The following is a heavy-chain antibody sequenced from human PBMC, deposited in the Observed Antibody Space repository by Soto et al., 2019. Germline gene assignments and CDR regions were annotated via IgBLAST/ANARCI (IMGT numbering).Heavy chain of an antibody. CDR3: AGGSLLDYYGSGSYQGGHYYYYGMGV. J-gene: IGHJ6*02. CDR2: IHPSGDT. V-gene: IGHV1-2*02. CDR1: GYKFTTYF. Sequence: ASVKVSCKASGYKFTTYFIHWVRQAPGQGLEWMGMIHPSGDTGYAQKFRGRVTMTRDASISTAYMELSRLRSDDTAVYYCAGGSLLDYYGSGSYQGGHYYYYGMGVWGQGTTVTVSS. D-gene: IGHD3-10*01.